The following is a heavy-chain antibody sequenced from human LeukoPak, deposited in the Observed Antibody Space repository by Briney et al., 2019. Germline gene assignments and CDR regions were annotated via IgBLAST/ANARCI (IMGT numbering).Heavy chain of an antibody. CDR1: GGSFSGYY. CDR2: INHSGST. V-gene: IGHV4-34*01. D-gene: IGHD6-19*01. J-gene: IGHJ4*02. Sequence: SETLSLTCAVYGGSFSGYYWSWIRQPPGKGLEWIGEINHSGSTNYNPSLKSRVTISVDTSKNQFSLKLSSVTAADTAVYYCTVSYSSGWYWVDYWGQGTLVTVSS. CDR3: TVSYSSGWYWVDY.